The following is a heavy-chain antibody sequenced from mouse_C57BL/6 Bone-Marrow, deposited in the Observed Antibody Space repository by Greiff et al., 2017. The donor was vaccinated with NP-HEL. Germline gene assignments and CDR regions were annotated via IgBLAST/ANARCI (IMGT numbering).Heavy chain of an antibody. CDR1: GYTFTSYW. CDR2: IYPGSGST. Sequence: QVQLQQSGAELVKPGASVKMSCKASGYTFTSYWITWVKQRPGQGLEWIGDIYPGSGSTNYNEKFKSKATLTVDTSSSTAYMQLSSLTSEDSAVYYCATYDYSDYYAMDYWGQGTSVTVSS. D-gene: IGHD2-4*01. V-gene: IGHV1-55*01. CDR3: ATYDYSDYYAMDY. J-gene: IGHJ4*01.